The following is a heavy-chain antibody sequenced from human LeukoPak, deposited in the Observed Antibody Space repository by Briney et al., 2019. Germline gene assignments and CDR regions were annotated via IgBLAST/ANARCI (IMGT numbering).Heavy chain of an antibody. V-gene: IGHV4-31*03. CDR2: IYYSGST. Sequence: SQTLSLTCTVSGGSISSGGYSWSWIRQHPGKGLEWIGYIYYSGSTYYNPSLKSRVTISVDTSKNQFSLKLSSVTAADTAVYYCARGYRGYYYGMDVWGQGTTVTVSS. CDR1: GGSISSGGYS. CDR3: ARGYRGYYYGMDV. D-gene: IGHD3-10*01. J-gene: IGHJ6*02.